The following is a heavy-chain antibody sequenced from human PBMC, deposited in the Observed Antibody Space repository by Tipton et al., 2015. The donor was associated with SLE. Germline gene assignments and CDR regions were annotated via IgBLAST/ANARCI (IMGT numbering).Heavy chain of an antibody. J-gene: IGHJ5*02. V-gene: IGHV4-34*01. CDR3: AGYSSSDLNWFDP. CDR2: INHSGST. D-gene: IGHD6-6*01. Sequence: TLSLTCAVYGGSFSGYYWSWIRQPPGKGLEWIGEINHSGSTTYNPSLKSRVTISVDTSKNQFSLKLSSVTAADTAVYYCAGYSSSDLNWFDPWGQGTLVTVSS. CDR1: GGSFSGYY.